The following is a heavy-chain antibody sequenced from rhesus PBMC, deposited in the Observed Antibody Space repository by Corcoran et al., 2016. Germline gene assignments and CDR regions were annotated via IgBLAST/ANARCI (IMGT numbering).Heavy chain of an antibody. J-gene: IGHJ4*01. CDR1: GGSVSSSNW. CDR3: ARLPLWTGYYTADY. CDR2: ISGSSGST. V-gene: IGHV4-65*01. D-gene: IGHD3-3*01. Sequence: QVQLQESGPGLVKPSETLSLTCAVSGGSVSSSNWWSWIRQAPGKGLEWIGYISGSSGSTYYNPCRKSRVTISPETSKNLFSLKLSSVTAADTAVYYCARLPLWTGYYTADYWGQGVLVTVSS.